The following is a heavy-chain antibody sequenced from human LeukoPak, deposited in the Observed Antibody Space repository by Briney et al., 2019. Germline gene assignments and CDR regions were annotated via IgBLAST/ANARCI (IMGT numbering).Heavy chain of an antibody. J-gene: IGHJ4*02. Sequence: GRSLRLSCAASGFTFDDYAMHWVRQAPGKGLEWVSGISWNSGSIGYADSVKGRFTISRDNSKNTLYLQMDSLRPEDTAMYYCTREGDFDYWGQGTLVTVSS. V-gene: IGHV3-9*01. CDR3: TREGDFDY. D-gene: IGHD1-26*01. CDR2: ISWNSGSI. CDR1: GFTFDDYA.